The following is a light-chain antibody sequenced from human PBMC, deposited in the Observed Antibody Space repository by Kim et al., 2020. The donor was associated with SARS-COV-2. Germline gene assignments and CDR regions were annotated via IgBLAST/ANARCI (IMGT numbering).Light chain of an antibody. CDR3: QQYGSSPMYT. CDR2: GAS. J-gene: IGKJ2*01. Sequence: GKRAAPSIRASQCGNNKYLAWYAQKPGEAPRPIIYGASSRATGIPDRFRGSGSGTDFTFNISRLEPEDFAVYYCQQYGSSPMYTLGQVTKLEI. V-gene: IGKV3-20*01. CDR1: QCGNNKY.